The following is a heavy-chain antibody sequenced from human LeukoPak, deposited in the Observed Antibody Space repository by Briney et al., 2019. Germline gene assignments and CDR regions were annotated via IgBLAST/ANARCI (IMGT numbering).Heavy chain of an antibody. CDR3: ARRILTGYYIKAFDI. D-gene: IGHD3-9*01. CDR2: IYYSGST. Sequence: SETLSLTCTVSGGSISSSSYYWGWIRQPPGKGLEWIGSIYYSGSTYYNPSLESRVTISVDTSKNQFSLKLSSVTAADTAMYYCARRILTGYYIKAFDIWGQGTMVTVSS. V-gene: IGHV4-39*07. J-gene: IGHJ3*02. CDR1: GGSISSSSYY.